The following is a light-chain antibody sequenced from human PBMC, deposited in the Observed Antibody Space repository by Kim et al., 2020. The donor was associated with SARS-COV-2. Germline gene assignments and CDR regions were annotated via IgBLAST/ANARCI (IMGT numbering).Light chain of an antibody. CDR2: DAS. J-gene: IGKJ1*01. Sequence: DIQMTQSPSTLSASVGDRVTITCRASQSISCWLAWYQQKPGKAPKLLIYDASSLESGVPSRFSGSGSGTEFTLTISSLQPDDFATYYCQQYNSLWTFGQGTKVDIK. CDR3: QQYNSLWT. CDR1: QSISCW. V-gene: IGKV1-5*01.